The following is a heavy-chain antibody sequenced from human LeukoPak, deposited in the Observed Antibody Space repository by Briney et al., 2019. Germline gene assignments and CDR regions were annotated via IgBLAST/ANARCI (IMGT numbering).Heavy chain of an antibody. Sequence: GGSLRLSCAASGFTFSTYVVNWVRQAPGKGLEWVSGISGSGGSTYYADSVKGRFTIFRDNSKNTLNLQMNSLRAEDTALYYCAKGGYSSGWGEYYFDYWGQGTLVTVSS. CDR3: AKGGYSSGWGEYYFDY. D-gene: IGHD6-19*01. V-gene: IGHV3-23*01. J-gene: IGHJ4*02. CDR2: ISGSGGST. CDR1: GFTFSTYV.